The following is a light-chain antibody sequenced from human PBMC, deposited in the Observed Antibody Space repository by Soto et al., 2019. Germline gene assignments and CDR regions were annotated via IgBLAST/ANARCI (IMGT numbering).Light chain of an antibody. Sequence: SYELTQPLSVSVALGQTARITCGGNNIGSKNVHWYQQKSGQAPVLVIYRDTNRPSGIPERFSGSKSGNTATLTITRAQAGDEADYYCQVWDSSTVIFGGGTKVTVL. CDR1: NIGSKN. CDR2: RDT. J-gene: IGLJ2*01. V-gene: IGLV3-9*01. CDR3: QVWDSSTVI.